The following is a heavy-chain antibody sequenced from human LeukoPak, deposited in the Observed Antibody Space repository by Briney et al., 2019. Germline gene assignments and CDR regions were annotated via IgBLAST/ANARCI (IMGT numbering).Heavy chain of an antibody. J-gene: IGHJ4*02. CDR1: GYTFTSYD. CDR3: ARVRSTVRGVSRYYFDY. V-gene: IGHV1-8*01. CDR2: MNPNSGNT. D-gene: IGHD4-4*01. Sequence: GASVKVSCKASGYTFTSYDINWVRQAPGQGLEWMGWMNPNSGNTGYAQKFQGRVTMTRNTSISTAYMELSSLRSEDTAVYYCARVRSTVRGVSRYYFDYWGQGTLVTVSS.